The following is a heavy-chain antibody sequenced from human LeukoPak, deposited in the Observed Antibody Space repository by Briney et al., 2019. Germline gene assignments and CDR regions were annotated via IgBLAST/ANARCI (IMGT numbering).Heavy chain of an antibody. CDR1: GGSISSYY. Sequence: SETLSLTCTVSGGSISSYYWSWIRQPAGKGLEWIGRIYTSGSTNYNPSLKSRVTMSVDTSKNQFSLKLSSVTAADTAVYYCARAPYSSRRDYYYYYMDVWGKGTTVTVSS. CDR3: ARAPYSSRRDYYYYYMDV. CDR2: IYTSGST. D-gene: IGHD6-13*01. V-gene: IGHV4-4*07. J-gene: IGHJ6*03.